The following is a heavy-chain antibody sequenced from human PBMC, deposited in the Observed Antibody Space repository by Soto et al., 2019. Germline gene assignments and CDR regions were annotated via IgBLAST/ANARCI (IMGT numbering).Heavy chain of an antibody. CDR2: IYYTGNT. V-gene: IGHV4-39*01. CDR3: ARHFSVLASIDD. J-gene: IGHJ4*02. D-gene: IGHD2-8*01. Sequence: QLQLQESGPGLVKPSETLSLSCTVSGGSISSSRSSSYYWGWIRQPPGKGLEWIGSIYYTGNTYYNPSLKSRVTVSVDTSKNQFSLKVNSVTAADTAVYYCARHFSVLASIDDWGQGTLVTVSS. CDR1: GGSISSSRSSSYY.